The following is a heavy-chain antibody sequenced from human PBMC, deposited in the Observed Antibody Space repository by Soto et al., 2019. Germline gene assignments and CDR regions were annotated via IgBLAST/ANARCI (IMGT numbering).Heavy chain of an antibody. J-gene: IGHJ4*02. V-gene: IGHV3-21*01. D-gene: IGHD6-13*01. Sequence: GSLRLACAASGFTFSSYSMNWVRQAPGKGLEWVSSISSSSSYIYYADSVKGRFTISRDNAKNSLYLQMNSLRAEDTAVYYCARVIAAAGTHWGQGTLVTVSS. CDR3: ARVIAAAGTH. CDR1: GFTFSSYS. CDR2: ISSSSSYI.